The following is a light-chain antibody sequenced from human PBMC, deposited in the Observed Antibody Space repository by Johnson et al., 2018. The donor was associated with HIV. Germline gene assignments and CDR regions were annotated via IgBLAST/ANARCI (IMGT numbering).Light chain of an antibody. J-gene: IGLJ1*01. CDR3: GTWDSSLSALYG. CDR2: DNN. CDR1: SSNIGNNY. V-gene: IGLV1-51*01. Sequence: QSVLTQPPSVSAAPGQKVTISCSGSSSNIGNNYVSWYQQLPGTAPKLLIYDNNQRPSGIPDRFSVSKSGTSATLGITGLQTGDEADYYCGTWDSSLSALYGFGTGTKVTVL.